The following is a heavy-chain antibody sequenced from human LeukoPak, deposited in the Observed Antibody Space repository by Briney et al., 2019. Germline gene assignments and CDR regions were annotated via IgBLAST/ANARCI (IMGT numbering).Heavy chain of an antibody. J-gene: IGHJ4*02. D-gene: IGHD3-22*01. CDR1: GFTFSSYN. Sequence: GGSLRLSCVASGFTFSSYNMNWVRQAPGKGLEWVSSISSSSRYIYYTDSMKGRFTISRDNAKNSLYLQMNSLRAEDTAVYYCASVNYYDSSGYLPMEYYFDYWGQGTQVTVSS. V-gene: IGHV3-21*01. CDR3: ASVNYYDSSGYLPMEYYFDY. CDR2: ISSSSRYI.